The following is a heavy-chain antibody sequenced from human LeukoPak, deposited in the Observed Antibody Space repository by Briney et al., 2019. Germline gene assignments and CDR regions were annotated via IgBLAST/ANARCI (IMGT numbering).Heavy chain of an antibody. CDR3: ARDESGGYYVY. CDR1: GFTFSRHW. J-gene: IGHJ4*02. D-gene: IGHD1-26*01. V-gene: IGHV3-7*01. CDR2: IKQDGSKK. Sequence: PGGSLSLSCDASGFTFSRHWMSWVRQAPGGGLEWVANIKQDGSKKQYADSVRGRFIISRDNAKNSVYLQLSSLKAEDSAVYFCARDESGGYYVYWGQGTLVTVSS.